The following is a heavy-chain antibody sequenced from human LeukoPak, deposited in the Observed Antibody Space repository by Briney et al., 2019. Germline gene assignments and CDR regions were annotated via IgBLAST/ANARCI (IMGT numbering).Heavy chain of an antibody. CDR2: IIPIFGTA. Sequence: SVKVSCKASGGTFSSYAISWVRQAPGQGLEWMGGIIPIFGTANYAQKFQGRVTITADESTSTAYMELSSLRSGDTAVYYCARPKYGDSGEYFQHWGQGTLVTVSS. D-gene: IGHD4-17*01. CDR3: ARPKYGDSGEYFQH. J-gene: IGHJ1*01. V-gene: IGHV1-69*13. CDR1: GGTFSSYA.